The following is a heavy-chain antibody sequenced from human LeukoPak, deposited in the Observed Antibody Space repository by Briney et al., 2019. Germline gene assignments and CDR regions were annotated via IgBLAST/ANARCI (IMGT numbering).Heavy chain of an antibody. CDR3: ASPWSTSCRRGSCPHQPNP. CDR2: ICSSGSA. Sequence: SETLSLTCTVSGGSISNRNYHWGWIRQPPGKGLEWVGSICSSGSAYYNPSLNSRVTTSIDTSKNQFSLRLTSVTAADTAFYYCASPWSTSCRRGSCPHQPNPWGQGTLVTVSS. J-gene: IGHJ5*02. D-gene: IGHD2-15*01. CDR1: GGSISNRNYH. V-gene: IGHV4-39*01.